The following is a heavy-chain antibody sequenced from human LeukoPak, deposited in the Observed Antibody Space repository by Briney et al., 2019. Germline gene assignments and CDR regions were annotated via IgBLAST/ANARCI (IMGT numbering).Heavy chain of an antibody. CDR2: IRKKGDGGTP. J-gene: IGHJ4*02. V-gene: IGHV3-49*03. Sequence: GGSLRLSCTTSGFTFDDYTITWIRQAPGKGLEWVCFIRKKGDGGTPEYAASVKGRFTVSRDDSKSIAYLQMNSLKTEDTAVYYCTTDPPTRYWGQGTLVSVSS. CDR3: TTDPPTRY. D-gene: IGHD2-15*01. CDR1: GFTFDDYT.